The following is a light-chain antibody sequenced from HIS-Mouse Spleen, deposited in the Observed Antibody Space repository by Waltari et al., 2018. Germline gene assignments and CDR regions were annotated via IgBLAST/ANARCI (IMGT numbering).Light chain of an antibody. CDR1: SSDVGCYNY. Sequence: QSALTQPRSVSGSPGQSVTISCTGTSSDVGCYNYVPWYQQHPGKAPKPMIYDVSKRPSGVPDRFSGSKSGNTASLTISGLQAEDEADYYCCSYAGSYTGVFGTGTKVTVL. CDR3: CSYAGSYTGV. J-gene: IGLJ1*01. CDR2: DVS. V-gene: IGLV2-11*01.